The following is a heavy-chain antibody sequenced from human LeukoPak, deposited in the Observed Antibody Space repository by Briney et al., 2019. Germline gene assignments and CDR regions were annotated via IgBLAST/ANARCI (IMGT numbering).Heavy chain of an antibody. Sequence: ASVKVSSKASGYAFPSYGISWVRQAPGQGLEWMGWISAYNGNTNYAQKLQGRVTMTTDTSTSTAYMELRSLRSDDTAVYYCARRGLVPRNYYYYGMDVWGQGTTVTVSS. CDR2: ISAYNGNT. J-gene: IGHJ6*02. CDR1: GYAFPSYG. D-gene: IGHD6-19*01. CDR3: ARRGLVPRNYYYYGMDV. V-gene: IGHV1-18*01.